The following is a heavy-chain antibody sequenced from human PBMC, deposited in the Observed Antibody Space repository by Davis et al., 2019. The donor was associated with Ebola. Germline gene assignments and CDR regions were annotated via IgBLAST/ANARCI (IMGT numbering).Heavy chain of an antibody. CDR3: ARDPLWFRDSPLYWKRYYGMDV. J-gene: IGHJ6*02. V-gene: IGHV1-46*01. D-gene: IGHD3-10*01. Sequence: AASVKVSCKASGYTFTSYYMHWVRQAPGQGLEWMGIINPSGGSTSYAQKFQGRVTMTRDTSTSTVYMELSSLRSEDTAVYYCARDPLWFRDSPLYWKRYYGMDVWGQGTTVTVSS. CDR2: INPSGGST. CDR1: GYTFTSYY.